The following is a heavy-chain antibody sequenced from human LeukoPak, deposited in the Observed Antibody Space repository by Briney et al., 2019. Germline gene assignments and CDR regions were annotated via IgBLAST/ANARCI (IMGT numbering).Heavy chain of an antibody. Sequence: PSVNVFCKVSGYTFTSCAMNWVRQASGQGLEGMVCINTQTENPTYAQGLTGRLVFSLDTSVSTAYLQISSLKAEDTAVYYCARGAVSTFDYWGQGTLVTVSS. D-gene: IGHD2-8*01. J-gene: IGHJ4*02. V-gene: IGHV7-4-1*02. CDR2: INTQTENP. CDR3: ARGAVSTFDY. CDR1: GYTFTSCA.